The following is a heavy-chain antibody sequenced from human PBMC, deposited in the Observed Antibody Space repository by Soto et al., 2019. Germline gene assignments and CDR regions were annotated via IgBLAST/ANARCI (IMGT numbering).Heavy chain of an antibody. V-gene: IGHV4-34*08. CDR1: GFTFSSYA. J-gene: IGHJ4*02. CDR3: GPRGAVADPRGY. D-gene: IGHD6-19*01. Sequence: GSLRLSCAASGFTFSSYAMTWIRQLPGKGLEWIGEINHSGSTNYNPSLKSRVAISVDTSKNQFSLNLRSVTAADTAVYYCGPRGAVADPRGYWGQGTLVTVSS. CDR2: INHSGST.